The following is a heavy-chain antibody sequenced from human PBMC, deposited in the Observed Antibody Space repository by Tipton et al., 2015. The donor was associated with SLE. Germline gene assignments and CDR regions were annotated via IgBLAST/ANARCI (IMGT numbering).Heavy chain of an antibody. CDR1: GYSFSNYW. Sequence: QLVQSGAEVKKPGESLKISCKGSGYSFSNYWINWVRLLPGKGLEWMGRIDPSDSYTNYSPSFQGHVTISADKSISTAYLQWSSLKASDTAMYYCARRGDYYGSGSYYSYWGQGTLVTVSS. V-gene: IGHV5-10-1*01. D-gene: IGHD3-10*01. CDR2: IDPSDSYT. J-gene: IGHJ4*02. CDR3: ARRGDYYGSGSYYSY.